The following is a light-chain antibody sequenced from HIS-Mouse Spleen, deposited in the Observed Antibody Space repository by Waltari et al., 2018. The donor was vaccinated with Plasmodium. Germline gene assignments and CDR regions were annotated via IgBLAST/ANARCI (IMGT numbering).Light chain of an antibody. Sequence: AIWMTQSPSLLSASTGDRVTISCRMSQGIGSYLAWYQQKPGKAPELLIYAASTLQSGVPSRFSGSGSGTDFTLTISCLQSEDFATYYCQQYYSFPYTFGQGTNLEIK. CDR3: QQYYSFPYT. V-gene: IGKV1D-8*02. CDR1: QGIGSY. CDR2: AAS. J-gene: IGKJ2*01.